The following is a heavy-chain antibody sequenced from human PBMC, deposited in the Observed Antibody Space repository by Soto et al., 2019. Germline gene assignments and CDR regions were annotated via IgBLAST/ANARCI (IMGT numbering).Heavy chain of an antibody. CDR3: ARDPRRDGYLSFDY. CDR1: GYTFTSYD. CDR2: MNPNSGNT. V-gene: IGHV1-8*01. Sequence: ASVKVSCKASGYTFTSYDINWVRQATGQGLEWMGWMNPNSGNTGCAQKFQGWVTMTRDTSISTAYMELSRLRSDDTAVYYCARDPRRDGYLSFDYWGQGTLVIVSS. D-gene: IGHD5-12*01. J-gene: IGHJ4*02.